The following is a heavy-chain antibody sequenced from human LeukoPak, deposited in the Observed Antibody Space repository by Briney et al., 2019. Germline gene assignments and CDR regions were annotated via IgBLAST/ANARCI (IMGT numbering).Heavy chain of an antibody. D-gene: IGHD6-19*01. CDR3: ARASIAVAGTGFDY. J-gene: IGHJ4*02. CDR1: GYTFTSYD. Sequence: GASVKVSCKASGYTFTSYDINWVRQATGQGLEWMGWMNPNSGNTGYAQKFQGRVTMTRNTSISTAYMELNSLRSEDTAVYYCARASIAVAGTGFDYWGQGTLVTVSS. V-gene: IGHV1-8*01. CDR2: MNPNSGNT.